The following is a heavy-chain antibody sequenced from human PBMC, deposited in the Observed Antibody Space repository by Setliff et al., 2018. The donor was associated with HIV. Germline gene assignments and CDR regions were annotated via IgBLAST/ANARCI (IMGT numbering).Heavy chain of an antibody. CDR1: GFTFNDFG. D-gene: IGHD6-13*01. J-gene: IGHJ4*02. V-gene: IGHV3-20*04. CDR3: ARDRQLVTWTLDY. Sequence: GGSLRLSCAAYGFTFNDFGMSWVRQAPGKGLEWVSGINWNGGSTGYADSVKGRFTISRDNAKNSLYLQMNSLRAEDTALYYCARDRQLVTWTLDYWGQGTLVTVSS. CDR2: INWNGGST.